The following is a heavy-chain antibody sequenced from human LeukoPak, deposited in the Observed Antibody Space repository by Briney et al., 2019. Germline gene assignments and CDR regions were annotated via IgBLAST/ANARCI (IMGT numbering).Heavy chain of an antibody. V-gene: IGHV3-30*02. CDR3: ATDRAEYYYDSSGYYSH. CDR1: GFTFGAYA. Sequence: GGSLRLSCAASGFTFGAYAMHWVRQVPGKGLQWVAFIRYDGSTKYYADSVKGRFTVSRDNSKNTLYLQMNSLRAEDTAVYYCATDRAEYYYDSSGYYSHWGLGALVTVSS. CDR2: IRYDGSTK. J-gene: IGHJ4*02. D-gene: IGHD3-22*01.